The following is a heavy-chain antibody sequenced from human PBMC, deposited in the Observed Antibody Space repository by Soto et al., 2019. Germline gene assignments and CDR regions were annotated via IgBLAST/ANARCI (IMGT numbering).Heavy chain of an antibody. D-gene: IGHD2-21*02. CDR2: ISGSGGST. V-gene: IGHV3-23*01. Sequence: PGGSLRLSCAASGFTFSSYAMSWVRQAPWTGLEWVSAISGSGGSTYYADSVKGRFTISRDNSKNTLYLQMNSLRAEDTAVYYCAKDRHIVVVTAIQHYWGQGSQVTVSS. CDR1: GFTFSSYA. CDR3: AKDRHIVVVTAIQHY. J-gene: IGHJ4*02.